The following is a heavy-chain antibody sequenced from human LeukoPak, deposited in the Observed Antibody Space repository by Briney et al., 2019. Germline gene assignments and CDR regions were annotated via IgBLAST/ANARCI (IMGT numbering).Heavy chain of an antibody. Sequence: SVKVSCKASGGTFSSYAISWVRQAPGQGLEWMGGIIPIFGTANYAQKFQGRVTITADESTSTAYMELSSLRSEDTAVYYCARGRLPYYYDSSRPCRYYYGMDVWGQGTTVTVSS. CDR3: ARGRLPYYYDSSRPCRYYYGMDV. CDR1: GGTFSSYA. V-gene: IGHV1-69*13. J-gene: IGHJ6*02. D-gene: IGHD3-22*01. CDR2: IIPIFGTA.